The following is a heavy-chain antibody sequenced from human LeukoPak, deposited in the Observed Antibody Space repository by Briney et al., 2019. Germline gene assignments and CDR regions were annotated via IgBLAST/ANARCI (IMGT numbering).Heavy chain of an antibody. CDR1: GFTFSTYG. J-gene: IGHJ4*02. V-gene: IGHV3-33*01. CDR3: ARCTGGSCVFDY. D-gene: IGHD2-8*02. CDR2: IWFDGSKR. Sequence: GGSLRLSCAASGFTFSTYGMHWVRQAPGKGLEWVALIWFDGSKRYYGDSPKGRFTVSRDNSKNTLYLQVDSLRAEDTAVYYCARCTGGSCVFDYWGQGTLVTVSS.